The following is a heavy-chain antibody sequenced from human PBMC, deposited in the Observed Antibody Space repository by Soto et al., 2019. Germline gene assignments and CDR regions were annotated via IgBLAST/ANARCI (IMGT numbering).Heavy chain of an antibody. Sequence: EVQLVESGGGLVQPGGSLILSCAASVFTFSTYHMNWVRQAPGKGLEWVSYIHSGGSRIYYADSVKGRFTISRENAKNSLYLQMNSLRAEDTAVYYCARDGSTVTTNYHYAMDVWGQGTTVTVSS. CDR2: IHSGGSRI. D-gene: IGHD4-17*01. CDR1: VFTFSTYH. V-gene: IGHV3-48*03. CDR3: ARDGSTVTTNYHYAMDV. J-gene: IGHJ6*02.